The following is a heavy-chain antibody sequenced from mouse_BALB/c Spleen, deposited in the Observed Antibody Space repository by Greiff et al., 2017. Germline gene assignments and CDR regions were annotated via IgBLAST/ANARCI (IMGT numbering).Heavy chain of an antibody. CDR2: ISSGGST. CDR3: ARPGYSAWFAY. V-gene: IGHV5-6-5*01. J-gene: IGHJ3*01. D-gene: IGHD2-3*01. CDR1: GFTFSSYA. Sequence: EVQGVESGGGLVKPGGSLKLSCAASGFTFSSYAMSWVRQTPEKRLEWVASISSGGSTYYPDSVKGRFTISRDNAKNTLYLQMSSLKSEDTAMYYCARPGYSAWFAYWGQGTLVTVSA.